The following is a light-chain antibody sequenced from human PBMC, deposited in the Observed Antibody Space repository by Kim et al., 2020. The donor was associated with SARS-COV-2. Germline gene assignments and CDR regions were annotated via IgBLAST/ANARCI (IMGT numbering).Light chain of an antibody. J-gene: IGKJ3*01. V-gene: IGKV1-5*03. CDR2: MTP. Sequence: DIQMTQSPSTLSANVGDRVIITCRASQSLDDWLAWYQHKPGKAPKLLIYMTPSLESGVPSRFSGSGFGTEFTLTINSLQPDDFATYYCQQYRYYSYTFGPGTKVDIK. CDR3: QQYRYYSYT. CDR1: QSLDDW.